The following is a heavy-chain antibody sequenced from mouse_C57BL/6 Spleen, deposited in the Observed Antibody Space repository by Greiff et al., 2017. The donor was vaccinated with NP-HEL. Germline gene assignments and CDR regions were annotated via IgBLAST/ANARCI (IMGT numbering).Heavy chain of an antibody. Sequence: EVQLQESGPGLVKPSQSLSLTCTVTGYSITSGYDWHWIRHFPGNQLEWMGFISYSGSTNYNPSLQSRISITQDTSKNHFFLKMNSVTTEDTATDYCARGIYDNGYFDVWGTGTTLTVSS. CDR1: GYSITSGYD. V-gene: IGHV3-1*01. D-gene: IGHD2-4*01. CDR3: ARGIYDNGYFDV. CDR2: ISYSGST. J-gene: IGHJ1*03.